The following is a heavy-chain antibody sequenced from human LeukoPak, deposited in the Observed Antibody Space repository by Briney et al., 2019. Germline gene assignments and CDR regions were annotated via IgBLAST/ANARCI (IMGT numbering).Heavy chain of an antibody. D-gene: IGHD6-19*01. Sequence: GGSLRLSCVASGFSFRNYWMYWVRQAPGKGLVWVSHINTDGTSTNYADSVKGRFTVSRDNAKKTLYLQMNTLRVEDTAVYYCARDLWLGDNWGQGTLVTVSS. CDR2: INTDGTST. J-gene: IGHJ4*02. V-gene: IGHV3-74*01. CDR1: GFSFRNYW. CDR3: ARDLWLGDN.